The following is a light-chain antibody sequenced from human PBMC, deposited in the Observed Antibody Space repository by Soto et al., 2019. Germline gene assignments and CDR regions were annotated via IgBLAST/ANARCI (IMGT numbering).Light chain of an antibody. V-gene: IGLV2-23*01. J-gene: IGLJ3*02. CDR1: SSDVGSYNL. CDR3: CSYAGSHTWV. CDR2: ESS. Sequence: QSALTQPASVSGSPGQSITISCTGTSSDVGSYNLVSWYQQHPGKAPKVVIYESSQRPSGISHRVSGSRSGNTASLTISGLQPDDEAHYYCCSYAGSHTWVFGGGTKLTV.